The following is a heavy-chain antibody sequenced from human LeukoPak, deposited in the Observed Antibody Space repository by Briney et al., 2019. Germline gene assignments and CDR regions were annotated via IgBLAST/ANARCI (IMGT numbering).Heavy chain of an antibody. Sequence: ASVKVSCKVSGYTLTKLPMHSVRQAPGKGLEWMGGFDLEDGEIIYAQKFQGRVTMTEDTSTDTAYMELSRLRSEDTAVYYCATGLGGYPLPFDYWGQGTLVTVSS. D-gene: IGHD3-22*01. CDR1: GYTLTKLP. CDR2: FDLEDGEI. CDR3: ATGLGGYPLPFDY. V-gene: IGHV1-24*01. J-gene: IGHJ4*02.